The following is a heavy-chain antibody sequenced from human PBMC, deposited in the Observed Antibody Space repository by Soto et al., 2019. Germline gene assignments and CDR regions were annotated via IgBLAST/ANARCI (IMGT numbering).Heavy chain of an antibody. V-gene: IGHV1-69*01. J-gene: IGHJ6*02. CDR3: ARVRKGGGYYYYGMDV. Sequence: QVQLVQSGAEVKKPGSSVKVSCKASGGTFSSYAISWVRQAPGQGLEWMGGIIPIFGTANYAQKFQGRVTVYPDQSTSTAYMELSSLRSEDTAVYYCARVRKGGGYYYYGMDVWGQGTTVTVSS. D-gene: IGHD2-15*01. CDR2: IIPIFGTA. CDR1: GGTFSSYA.